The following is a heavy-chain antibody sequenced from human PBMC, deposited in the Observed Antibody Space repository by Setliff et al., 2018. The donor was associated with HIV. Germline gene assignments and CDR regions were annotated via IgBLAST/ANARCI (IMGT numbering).Heavy chain of an antibody. J-gene: IGHJ4*02. CDR3: ARSSGYYSTVFY. D-gene: IGHD3-22*01. Sequence: SETLSLTCTVSGGSISSDSYYWSWIRQPAGKGLEWIGRIYTSGSSNYNPSLKSRVTISVDTSKNQFSLKLSSVTAADTAVYYCARSSGYYSTVFYWGQGTRVT. V-gene: IGHV4-61*02. CDR2: IYTSGSS. CDR1: GGSISSDSYY.